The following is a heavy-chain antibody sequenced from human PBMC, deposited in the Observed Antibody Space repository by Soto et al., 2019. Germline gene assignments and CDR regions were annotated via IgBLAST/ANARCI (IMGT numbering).Heavy chain of an antibody. CDR3: AKGDRNSWGYFDY. J-gene: IGHJ4*02. CDR2: ISYDGSNK. CDR1: GFTFSSYG. Sequence: QVQLVESGGGVVQPGRSLRLSCAASGFTFSSYGMHWVRQAPGKGLEWVAVISYDGSNKYYADSVKGRFTISRDNSKNTLYLQMNSLRAEDTAVYYCAKGDRNSWGYFDYWGQGTLVTVSS. D-gene: IGHD1-7*01. V-gene: IGHV3-30*18.